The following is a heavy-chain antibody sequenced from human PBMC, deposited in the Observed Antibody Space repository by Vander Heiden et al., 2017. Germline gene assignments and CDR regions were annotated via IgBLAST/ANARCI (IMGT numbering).Heavy chain of an antibody. J-gene: IGHJ4*02. Sequence: EVQLLESGGGLVQPGGSLRLSCAASGFTFSRYAMSWVRQAPGKGLEWVSAISGSGGSTYYADSVKGRFTISRDNSKNTLYLQMNSLRAEDTAVYYCAKDRPGLRWQWLPNVFDYWGQGTLVTVSS. CDR1: GFTFSRYA. CDR2: ISGSGGST. D-gene: IGHD5-12*01. V-gene: IGHV3-23*01. CDR3: AKDRPGLRWQWLPNVFDY.